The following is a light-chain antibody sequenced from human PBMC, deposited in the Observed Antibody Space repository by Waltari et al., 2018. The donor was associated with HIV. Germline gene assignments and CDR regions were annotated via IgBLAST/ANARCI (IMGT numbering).Light chain of an antibody. V-gene: IGLV2-14*01. CDR3: SSYTSTSTPIV. Sequence: QSALTQPAAVSGTPGQSITISCSGTSSDVGGYNYVSWYQQHPGKAPKLMIYEVTKRPSVVSTRFAGSKSGNTASLTISGLQAEDEADYYCSSYTSTSTPIVFGGVTQLTVL. J-gene: IGLJ2*01. CDR2: EVT. CDR1: SSDVGGYNY.